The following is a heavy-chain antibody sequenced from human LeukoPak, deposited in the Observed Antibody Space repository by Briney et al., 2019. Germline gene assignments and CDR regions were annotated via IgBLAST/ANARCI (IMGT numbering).Heavy chain of an antibody. J-gene: IGHJ3*02. V-gene: IGHV1-2*02. CDR3: AREYYDSSGTKYAFDI. D-gene: IGHD3-22*01. Sequence: GASVKVSCKASGYTFIDYYIHWVRQAPGQGLEWMGCIDPHSGGTKYARKLQGRVTMTRDTSISTAYMELTRLRSDDTAMFYCAREYYDSSGTKYAFDIWGQGTMVTVSS. CDR1: GYTFIDYY. CDR2: IDPHSGGT.